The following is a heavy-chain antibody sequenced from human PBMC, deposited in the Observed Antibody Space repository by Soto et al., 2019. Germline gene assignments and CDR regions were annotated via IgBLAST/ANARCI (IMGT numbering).Heavy chain of an antibody. CDR3: ARVSEMAGYYFDY. CDR1: SGSISSGDYY. Sequence: SETLSLTCTVSSGSISSGDYYWSWLRQPTGKGLEWIGYIYYSGSTYYNPSLKSRVTISVYTSKNQFSLKLSSVTAADTAVYYCARVSEMAGYYFDYWGQGTLVTVSS. V-gene: IGHV4-30-4*01. J-gene: IGHJ4*02. D-gene: IGHD6-19*01. CDR2: IYYSGST.